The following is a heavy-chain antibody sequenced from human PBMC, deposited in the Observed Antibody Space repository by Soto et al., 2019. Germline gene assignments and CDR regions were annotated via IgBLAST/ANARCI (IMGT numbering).Heavy chain of an antibody. CDR1: GYSFTSYS. D-gene: IGHD6-13*01. V-gene: IGHV5-10-1*01. J-gene: IGHJ4*02. Sequence: EVQLVQSGAEVKKPGESLRISCKGSGYSFTSYSISWMRQIPGNGLEWMGRIDPSDSYTNYSPSSQGHVTISADKSISTAYLQWSSLKASDTAMYYCARLQAAAGDNDLTFDYWGQGTLVTVSS. CDR2: IDPSDSYT. CDR3: ARLQAAAGDNDLTFDY.